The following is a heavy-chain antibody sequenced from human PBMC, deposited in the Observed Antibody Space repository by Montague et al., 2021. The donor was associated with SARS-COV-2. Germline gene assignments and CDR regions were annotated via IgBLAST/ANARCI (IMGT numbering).Heavy chain of an antibody. CDR1: GGSISGHY. CDR2: FDHSGDT. J-gene: IGHJ2*01. D-gene: IGHD3-16*01. V-gene: IGHV4-59*11. Sequence: SETLSLTCSVSGGSISGHYWSWIRQPPGKGLEWIGNFDHSGDTKYNSSLKSRATIPVDTSKNHFALRLSSVTAADTAVYYCAREFRIELWQTNWYFGLWGRGTLVTVSS. CDR3: AREFRIELWQTNWYFGL.